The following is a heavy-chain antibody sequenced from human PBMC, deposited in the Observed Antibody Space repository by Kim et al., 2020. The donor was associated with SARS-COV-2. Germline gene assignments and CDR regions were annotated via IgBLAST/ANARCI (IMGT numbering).Heavy chain of an antibody. Sequence: DSVKGRFTISRDNSKNTLYLQMNSLRAEDTAVYYCARGLVAAKNPYYFDYWGQGTLVTVSS. V-gene: IGHV3-30*01. CDR3: ARGLVAAKNPYYFDY. J-gene: IGHJ4*02. D-gene: IGHD2-15*01.